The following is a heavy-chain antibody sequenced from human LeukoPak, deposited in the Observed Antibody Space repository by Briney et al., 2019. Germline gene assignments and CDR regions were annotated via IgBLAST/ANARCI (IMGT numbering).Heavy chain of an antibody. Sequence: GGSLRLSCAASGFTFTDYYMSWIRQAPGKGLEWVASIKHDGSDKYYADSVKGRFTISRDNAKNSLYLQMNSLRAEDTAVYYCARDPFPYGGKAYGMDVWGQGTTVTVSS. CDR1: GFTFTDYY. CDR2: IKHDGSDK. CDR3: ARDPFPYGGKAYGMDV. D-gene: IGHD4-23*01. J-gene: IGHJ6*02. V-gene: IGHV3-7*01.